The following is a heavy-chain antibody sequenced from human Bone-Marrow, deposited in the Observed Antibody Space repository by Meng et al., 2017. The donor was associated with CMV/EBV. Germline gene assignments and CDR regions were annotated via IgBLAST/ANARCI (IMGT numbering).Heavy chain of an antibody. CDR2: INPNGGGT. V-gene: IGHV1-2*02. J-gene: IGHJ6*01. CDR3: ARDLRRIAGSESGEGGMDV. Sequence: ASVKVSCKASGYTFTGYYMHWVRQAPGQGLEWMGWINPNGGGTNYAQKFQGRVTMSRDTSISTAYMELSRLRSDDTAVYYCARDLRRIAGSESGEGGMDVCGQATT. CDR1: GYTFTGYY. D-gene: IGHD6-13*01.